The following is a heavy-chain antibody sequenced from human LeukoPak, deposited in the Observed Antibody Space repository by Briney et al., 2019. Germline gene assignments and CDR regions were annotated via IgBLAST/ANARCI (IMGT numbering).Heavy chain of an antibody. J-gene: IGHJ4*02. CDR3: ARDRTYYYDSSGDYYFDY. CDR1: GFTFSSYG. D-gene: IGHD3-22*01. V-gene: IGHV3-33*01. Sequence: PGRSLRLSCAASGFTFSSYGMHWVRQAPGKGLEWVAVIWYDGSNKYYADSVKGRFTISRDNSKITLYLQMNSLRAEDTAVYYCARDRTYYYDSSGDYYFDYWGQGTLVTVSS. CDR2: IWYDGSNK.